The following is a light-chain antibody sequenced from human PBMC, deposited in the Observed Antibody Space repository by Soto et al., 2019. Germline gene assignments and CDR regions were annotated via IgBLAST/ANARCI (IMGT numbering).Light chain of an antibody. CDR3: SSYTTSNTRQVV. CDR1: GSDVGGYNY. Sequence: QSALTRPASVSGYPGQSISISCTGTGSDVGGYNYVSWYQQHPGKAPRFVIYDVTNRPSGVSNRFSGSKSGNTASLTISGLQAEDEADYYCSSYTTSNTRQVVFGTGTKVTVL. V-gene: IGLV2-14*01. J-gene: IGLJ1*01. CDR2: DVT.